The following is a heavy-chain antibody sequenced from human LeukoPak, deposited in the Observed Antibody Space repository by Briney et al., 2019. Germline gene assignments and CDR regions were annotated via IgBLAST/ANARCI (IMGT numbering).Heavy chain of an antibody. D-gene: IGHD5-18*01. J-gene: IGHJ4*02. CDR1: GFTFGSYN. CDR3: ARTGGGYSYNTFDY. V-gene: IGHV3-48*04. Sequence: PGGSLRLSCAASGFTFGSYNMNWVRQAPGKGLEWVSSISSTSSTIYYADSVKGRFTISRDNAKNSLYLQMDSLRAEDTAVYYCARTGGGYSYNTFDYWGQGTLVTVSS. CDR2: ISSTSSTI.